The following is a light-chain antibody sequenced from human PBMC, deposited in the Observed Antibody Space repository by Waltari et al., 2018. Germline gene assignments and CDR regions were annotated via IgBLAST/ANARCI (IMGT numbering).Light chain of an antibody. CDR2: KDT. CDR1: ALPKQY. J-gene: IGLJ3*02. CDR3: QSADNSGTYWE. V-gene: IGLV3-25*03. Sequence: SHELTQPPSVSVSPGQTATISCSRDALPKQYGYGYQQNPGQAPILLIYKDTERPSGIPERFSGRSSGTTVTLTISGVQAEDEADYYCQSADNSGTYWEFGGGTKLTVL.